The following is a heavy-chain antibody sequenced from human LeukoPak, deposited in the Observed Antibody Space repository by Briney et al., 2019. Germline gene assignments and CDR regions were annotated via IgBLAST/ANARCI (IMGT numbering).Heavy chain of an antibody. CDR1: GGSISSGGYY. CDR2: INHSGST. D-gene: IGHD5-24*01. CDR3: ARGARDGYNDFDY. Sequence: SQTLSLTCTVSGGSISSGGYYWSWIRQPPGKGLEWIGEINHSGSTNYNPSLKSRVTISVDTSKNQFSLKLSSVTAADTAVYYCARGARDGYNDFDYWGQGTLVTVSS. J-gene: IGHJ4*02. V-gene: IGHV4-30-2*01.